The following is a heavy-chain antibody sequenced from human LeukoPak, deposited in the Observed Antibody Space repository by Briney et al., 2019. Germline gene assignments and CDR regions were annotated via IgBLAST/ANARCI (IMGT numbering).Heavy chain of an antibody. J-gene: IGHJ4*02. CDR3: ASGKWYTSSLHLDY. Sequence: SETLSLTCTVSGGSISSYYWSWIRQPPGKGLEWIGYIYYSGSTNYNPSLKSRVTISVDTSKNQFSLKLSSVTAADTAVYYCASGKWYTSSLHLDYWGQGTLVTVSS. D-gene: IGHD6-6*01. CDR1: GGSISSYY. CDR2: IYYSGST. V-gene: IGHV4-59*08.